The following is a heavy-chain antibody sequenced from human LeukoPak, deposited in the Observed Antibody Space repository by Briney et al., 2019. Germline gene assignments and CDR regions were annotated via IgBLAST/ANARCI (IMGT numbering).Heavy chain of an antibody. CDR1: GFTFSSYA. V-gene: IGHV3-64D*09. J-gene: IGHJ4*02. CDR2: ISSNGGST. D-gene: IGHD3-10*01. CDR3: VKSHSPVRRVIKEVGDFDY. Sequence: GGSLRLSCSASGFTFSSYAMHWVRQAPGKGLEYVSAISSNGGSTYYADSVKGRFTISRDNSKNTLYLQMGSLRAEDTAVYYCVKSHSPVRRVIKEVGDFDYWGQGTLVTVSS.